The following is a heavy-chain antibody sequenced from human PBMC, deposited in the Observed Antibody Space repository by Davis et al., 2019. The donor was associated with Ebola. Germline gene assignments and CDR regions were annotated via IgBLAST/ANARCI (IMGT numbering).Heavy chain of an antibody. CDR2: IYPADSDT. V-gene: IGHV5-51*01. D-gene: IGHD4-17*01. CDR3: ARLGTVTTLYYYGMDV. CDR1: GYSFTSYW. J-gene: IGHJ6*02. Sequence: GESLKISCKGSGYSFTSYWIGWVRQMPGEGLEWMGIIYPADSDTRYSPSFQGQVTISADKSISTAYLQWSSLKASDTAMYYCARLGTVTTLYYYGMDVWGQGTTVTVSS.